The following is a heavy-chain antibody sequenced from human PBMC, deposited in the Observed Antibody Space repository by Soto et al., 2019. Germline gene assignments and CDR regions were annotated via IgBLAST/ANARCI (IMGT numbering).Heavy chain of an antibody. CDR3: ARPHSSTWFDP. Sequence: GASVKVSCKASGYTFTSYGISWVRQAPGQGLEWMGGISTYNGNTNXAQKFQGRVTMTADTSTTTAYMELRSLRSDDTAVYYCARPHSSTWFDPGGQGTLVTVSS. V-gene: IGHV1-18*01. CDR2: ISTYNGNT. J-gene: IGHJ5*02. CDR1: GYTFTSYG.